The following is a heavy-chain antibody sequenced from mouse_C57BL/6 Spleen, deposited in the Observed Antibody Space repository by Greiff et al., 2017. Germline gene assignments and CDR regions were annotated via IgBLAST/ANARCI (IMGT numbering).Heavy chain of an antibody. CDR3: ARGRDYDWYFDV. Sequence: VKLQQSGPELVKPGASVKISCKASGYAFSSSWMNWVKQRPGKGLEWIGRIYPGDGDTNYNGKFKGKATLTADKSSSTAYMQLSSLTSEDSAVYFCARGRDYDWYFDVWGTGTTVTVSS. CDR2: IYPGDGDT. D-gene: IGHD2-4*01. J-gene: IGHJ1*03. V-gene: IGHV1-82*01. CDR1: GYAFSSSW.